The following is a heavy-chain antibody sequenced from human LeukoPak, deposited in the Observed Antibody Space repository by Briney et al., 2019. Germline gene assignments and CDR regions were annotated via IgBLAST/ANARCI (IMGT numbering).Heavy chain of an antibody. D-gene: IGHD3-22*01. V-gene: IGHV3-23*01. CDR2: ISGSGGST. J-gene: IGHJ3*02. Sequence: GGSLRLSCAASGFTFSSYGMHWVRQAPGKGLEWVSAISGSGGSTYYADSVKGRFTISRDNSKNTLYLQMNSLRAEDTAVYYCASAYYYDSSGYGDAFDIWGQGTMVTVSS. CDR1: GFTFSSYG. CDR3: ASAYYYDSSGYGDAFDI.